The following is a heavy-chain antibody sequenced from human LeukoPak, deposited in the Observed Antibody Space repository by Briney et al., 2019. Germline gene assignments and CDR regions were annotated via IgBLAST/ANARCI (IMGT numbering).Heavy chain of an antibody. CDR3: ARRIAAAGTDYYYMDV. D-gene: IGHD6-13*01. CDR2: IYYSGST. Sequence: PSETLSLTCTVSGGSISSSSYYWGWIRQPPGKGLEWIGSIYYSGSTYYNPSLKSRVTISVDTSKNQFSLKLSSVTAADTAVYYCARRIAAAGTDYYYMDVWGKGTTVTISS. V-gene: IGHV4-39*07. CDR1: GGSISSSSYY. J-gene: IGHJ6*03.